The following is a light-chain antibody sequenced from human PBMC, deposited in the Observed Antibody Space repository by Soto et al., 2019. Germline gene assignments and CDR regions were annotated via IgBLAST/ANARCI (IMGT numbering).Light chain of an antibody. Sequence: DLPLTQSPSFLSASVGDRVTITCRASQGIGSYLGWYQQAPGKAPKLLIYGASTLQSGVPSRFSGSGSGTEFTHTISSLQPEDVATYFCQQLNTYPSFGGGTKVEI. V-gene: IGKV1-9*01. CDR1: QGIGSY. CDR3: QQLNTYPS. CDR2: GAS. J-gene: IGKJ4*01.